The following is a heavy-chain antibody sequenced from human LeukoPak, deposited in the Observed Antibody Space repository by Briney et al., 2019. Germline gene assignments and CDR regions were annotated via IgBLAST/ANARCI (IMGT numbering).Heavy chain of an antibody. V-gene: IGHV1-18*01. Sequence: GASVKVSCKASGYTFTSYGISWVRQAPGQGLEWMGWISAYNGNTNYAQKFQGRVTMTTDTSTSTAHMELRSLRSDDTAVYYCARDPSSSSWNDYWGQGTLVTVSS. D-gene: IGHD6-13*01. CDR2: ISAYNGNT. CDR3: ARDPSSSSWNDY. CDR1: GYTFTSYG. J-gene: IGHJ4*02.